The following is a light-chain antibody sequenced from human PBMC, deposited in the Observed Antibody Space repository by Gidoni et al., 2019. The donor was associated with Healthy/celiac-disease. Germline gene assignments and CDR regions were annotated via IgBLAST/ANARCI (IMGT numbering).Light chain of an antibody. CDR2: KDS. J-gene: IGLJ2*01. V-gene: IGLV3-25*02. CDR1: ALPKQY. CDR3: QSADSSGTYVV. Sequence: SYELTQPPQVSVSPGQTAKTTCSGDALPKQYAYWYQQKPGQAPVLVRYKDSERPSGIPERFSGSSSGTTVTLTISGVQAEDEADYYCQSADSSGTYVVFGGGTKLTVL.